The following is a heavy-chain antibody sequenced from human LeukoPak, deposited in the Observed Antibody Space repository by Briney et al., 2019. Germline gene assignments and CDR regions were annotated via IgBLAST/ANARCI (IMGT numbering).Heavy chain of an antibody. Sequence: GGSLRLSCAASGFTFSSYAMHWVRQAPGKGLEWVAVISYDGSNKYYADSVKGRFTFSRDNSKNTLYLQMNSLRAEATAVYYCVRDGYSSGWDLKPYFGYWGQGTLVTVSS. CDR3: VRDGYSSGWDLKPYFGY. CDR2: ISYDGSNK. CDR1: GFTFSSYA. J-gene: IGHJ4*02. D-gene: IGHD6-19*01. V-gene: IGHV3-30-3*01.